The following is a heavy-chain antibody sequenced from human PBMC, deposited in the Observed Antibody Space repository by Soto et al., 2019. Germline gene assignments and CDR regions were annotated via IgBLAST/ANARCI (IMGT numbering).Heavy chain of an antibody. J-gene: IGHJ6*02. Sequence: GGSLRLSCAASGFTFSSYWMHWVRQAPGKGLVWVSRINSDGSSTSYADSVKGRFTISRDNAKNTLYLQMNSLRAEDTAVYYCAGEGEFYYYYYYGIDVWGQGTTVTVSS. D-gene: IGHD3-10*01. CDR1: GFTFSSYW. CDR2: INSDGSST. V-gene: IGHV3-74*01. CDR3: AGEGEFYYYYYYGIDV.